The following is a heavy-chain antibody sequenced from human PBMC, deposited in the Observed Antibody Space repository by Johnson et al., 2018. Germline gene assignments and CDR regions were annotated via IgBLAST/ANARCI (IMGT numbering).Heavy chain of an antibody. CDR1: GFIFSSSS. V-gene: IGHV3-21*01. CDR2: ISRSSHDI. Sequence: VQLQESGGGVVQXGRSLRLSCEASGFIFSSSSLDWVRQAPGKGLEWVASISRSSHDIYYADSVKGRFTISRDNSKNTLYLQMNSLRAEDTALYYCARCIYYCYYMDVWGNGTTVTVSS. CDR3: ARCIYYCYYMDV. J-gene: IGHJ6*03. D-gene: IGHD2-8*01.